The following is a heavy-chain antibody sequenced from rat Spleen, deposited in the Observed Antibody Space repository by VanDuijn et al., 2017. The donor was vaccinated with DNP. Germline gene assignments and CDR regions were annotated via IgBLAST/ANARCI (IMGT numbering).Heavy chain of an antibody. CDR2: ISTGGGNT. V-gene: IGHV5-25*01. CDR3: ATGLGDY. D-gene: IGHD5-1*01. Sequence: EVQLVESDGGSVQPGRSLKVSCAASGFTFSDYYMAWVRQVPTKGLEWVASISTGGGNTYYRDSVKGRFTISRDNAKSTLYLQMDSLRSEDTATYYCATGLGDYWGQGVMVTVSS. CDR1: GFTFSDYY. J-gene: IGHJ2*01.